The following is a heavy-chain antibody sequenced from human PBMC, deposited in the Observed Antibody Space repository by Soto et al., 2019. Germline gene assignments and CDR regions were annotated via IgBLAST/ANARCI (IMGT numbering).Heavy chain of an antibody. CDR2: IYWDDDK. CDR1: GFSLSTGGVG. CDR3: AHRLYSSAWPWDSGVFDY. J-gene: IGHJ4*02. D-gene: IGHD6-19*01. Sequence: QITLKESGPTLVKPTQTLTLTCTFSGFSLSTGGVGVGWIRQPPGKALEWLALIYWDDDKRYSPSLKSRLTTTKGTAKNQVVLTMTHMDPVDTATYYCAHRLYSSAWPWDSGVFDYWGQGTLVTVSS. V-gene: IGHV2-5*02.